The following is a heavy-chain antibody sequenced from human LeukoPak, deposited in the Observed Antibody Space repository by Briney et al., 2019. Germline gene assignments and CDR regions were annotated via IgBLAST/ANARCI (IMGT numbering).Heavy chain of an antibody. CDR3: VRHPSGSFDDY. CDR2: VSYSGST. D-gene: IGHD1-26*01. J-gene: IGHJ4*02. Sequence: SETLSLTCTVSGGSISSYYWSWIRQPPGKGLEWIGYVSYSGSTNYNSSLRSRVTISIDTSKNQFSLKLSSVTAADTAVYYCVRHPSGSFDDYWGQGTLVTVSS. V-gene: IGHV4-59*08. CDR1: GGSISSYY.